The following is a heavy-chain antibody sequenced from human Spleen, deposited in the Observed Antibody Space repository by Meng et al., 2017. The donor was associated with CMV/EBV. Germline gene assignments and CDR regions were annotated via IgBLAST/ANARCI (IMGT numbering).Heavy chain of an antibody. J-gene: IGHJ4*02. CDR3: ARLGPGTKDY. CDR2: IDPNIGST. D-gene: IGHD1-7*01. V-gene: IGHV1-46*01. Sequence: VACKTSGYIFTKYYLHWIRQAPGKGPEWIGVIDPNIGSTVYAQKFQGRITVTRDTSTGTLYMEMSSLRSEDTAFYYCARLGPGTKDYWGQGTLVTVSS. CDR1: GYIFTKYY.